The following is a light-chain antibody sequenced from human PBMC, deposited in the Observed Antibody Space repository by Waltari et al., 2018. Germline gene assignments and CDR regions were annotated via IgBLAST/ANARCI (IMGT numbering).Light chain of an antibody. V-gene: IGLV2-14*01. Sequence: QSALTQPASVSGSPGPSITISCTGTSSDVGGYNYVSWYQQHPGKAPKLMIDDVSKRPSGVSIRFSGSKSGNTASLTISGLQAEDEADYYCSSYTSSSTSHVVFGGGTKLTVL. CDR2: DVS. CDR3: SSYTSSSTSHVV. J-gene: IGLJ2*01. CDR1: SSDVGGYNY.